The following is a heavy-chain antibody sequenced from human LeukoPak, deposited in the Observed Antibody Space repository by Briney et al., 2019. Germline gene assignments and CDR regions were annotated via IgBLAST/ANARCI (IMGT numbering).Heavy chain of an antibody. CDR1: GYTFTGYY. V-gene: IGHV1-2*02. CDR3: ARDGGRRNFLDY. D-gene: IGHD2/OR15-2a*01. J-gene: IGHJ4*02. Sequence: ASVRVSCKASGYTFTGYYMHWVRQAPGQGLEWMGWINPNSGGTNYAQKFQGRVTMTRDTSISTAYMELSRLRSDDTAVYYCARDGGRRNFLDYWGQGTLVTVSS. CDR2: INPNSGGT.